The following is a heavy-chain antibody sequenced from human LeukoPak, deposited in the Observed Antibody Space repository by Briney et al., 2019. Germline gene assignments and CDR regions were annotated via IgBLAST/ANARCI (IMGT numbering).Heavy chain of an antibody. CDR2: ISDSGDST. CDR1: GFTFSSHA. J-gene: IGHJ4*02. CDR3: AKDSPVCSF. V-gene: IGHV3-23*01. Sequence: GGSLRLSCAASGFTFSSHAMSWVRQAPGKGLEWVSAISDSGDSTYYADFVKARFTISRDDSKNTLYLQMNSLRAEDTAVYYCAKDSPVCSFWGQGTLVTVSS. D-gene: IGHD3-10*02.